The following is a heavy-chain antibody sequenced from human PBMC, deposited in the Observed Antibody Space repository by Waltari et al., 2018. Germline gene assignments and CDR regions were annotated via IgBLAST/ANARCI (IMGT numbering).Heavy chain of an antibody. CDR3: ATSPTYYYGSGSYSTWFDP. V-gene: IGHV1-24*01. J-gene: IGHJ5*02. Sequence: QVQLVQSGAEVKKPGASVKVSCKVSGYTLTELSMHWVRQAPGKGLEWMGGFDPEEGETIYAQKFQGRVTMTEDTSTDTAYMELSSLRSEDTAVYYCATSPTYYYGSGSYSTWFDPWGQGTLVTVSS. CDR1: GYTLTELS. D-gene: IGHD3-10*01. CDR2: FDPEEGET.